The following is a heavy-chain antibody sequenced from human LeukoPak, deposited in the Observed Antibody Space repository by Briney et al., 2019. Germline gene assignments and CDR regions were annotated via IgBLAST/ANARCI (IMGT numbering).Heavy chain of an antibody. J-gene: IGHJ3*02. D-gene: IGHD3-3*01. CDR2: IIPIFGTA. CDR3: ARGTTITIFGVVLNDAFDI. Sequence: SVKVSCKASGGTFSSYAISWVRQAPGQGLEWMGGIIPIFGTANYAQKFQGRVTITADESTSTAYMELSSLRSEDTAVYYCARGTTITIFGVVLNDAFDIWGQGTMITVSS. CDR1: GGTFSSYA. V-gene: IGHV1-69*01.